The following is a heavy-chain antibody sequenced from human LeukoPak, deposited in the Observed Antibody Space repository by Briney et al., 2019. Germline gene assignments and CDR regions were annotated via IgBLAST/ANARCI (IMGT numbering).Heavy chain of an antibody. V-gene: IGHV3-74*01. CDR1: GFTFSSYW. D-gene: IGHD5-18*01. CDR2: IKGDGSST. J-gene: IGHJ4*02. Sequence: GGSLRVSCAASGFTFSSYWMRWVRHTPGKGLVWVSRIKGDGSSTSYADSVKGRFTISRDNAKNTLYLQMNSLRAEDTAVYYCARDGYSFGHDFDYWGQGTLVTVSS. CDR3: ARDGYSFGHDFDY.